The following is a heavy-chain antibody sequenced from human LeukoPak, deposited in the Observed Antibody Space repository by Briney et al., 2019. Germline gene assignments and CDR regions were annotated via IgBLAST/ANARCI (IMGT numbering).Heavy chain of an antibody. V-gene: IGHV1-8*03. CDR1: GYTFTSYD. CDR3: ARAGHPYCSGGSCTDNWLDP. CDR2: MNPNSGNT. D-gene: IGHD2-15*01. Sequence: ASVKVSCKASGYTFTSYDINWVRQATGQGLEWMGWMNPNSGNTGYAQKFQGRVTITRNTSISTAYMELSSLRSEDTVVYYCARAGHPYCSGGSCTDNWLDPWGQGTLVTVSS. J-gene: IGHJ5*02.